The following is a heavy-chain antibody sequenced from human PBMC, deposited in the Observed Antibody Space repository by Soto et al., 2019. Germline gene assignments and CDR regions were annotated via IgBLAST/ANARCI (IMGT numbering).Heavy chain of an antibody. Sequence: EAHLVGSGGGLVQPGGSLRLSCAASGFAVSANYLSWVRQAPGKGLEWVSLIYSGGDTDYADSVRGRFTISRDNSKNTLYRQMNSLKAEDTAVYYWATRMTTAPYWGQGALVNVSS. CDR3: ATRMTTAPY. CDR2: IYSGGDT. D-gene: IGHD4-17*01. CDR1: GFAVSANY. J-gene: IGHJ4*02. V-gene: IGHV3-66*01.